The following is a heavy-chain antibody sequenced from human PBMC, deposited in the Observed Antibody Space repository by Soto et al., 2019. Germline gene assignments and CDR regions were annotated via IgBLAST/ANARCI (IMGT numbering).Heavy chain of an antibody. D-gene: IGHD3-22*01. CDR1: GFTFSSYA. CDR2: ISGSGGST. V-gene: IGHV3-23*01. J-gene: IGHJ4*02. Sequence: PGGSLRLSCAASGFTFSSYAMSWVRQAPGKGLEWVSAISGSGGSTYYADSVKGRFTISRDNSKNTLYLQMNSLRAEDTAVYYCAKDITMIVVFPAFDYWGQGTLVTVSS. CDR3: AKDITMIVVFPAFDY.